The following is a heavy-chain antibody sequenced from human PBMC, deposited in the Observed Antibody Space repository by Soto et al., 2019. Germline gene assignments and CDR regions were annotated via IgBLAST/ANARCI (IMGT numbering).Heavy chain of an antibody. CDR1: GGTFSSDA. V-gene: IGHV1-69*06. D-gene: IGHD3-22*01. J-gene: IGHJ4*02. CDR3: ARCHSDSSGPGYLDS. CDR2: VIPMFPKA. Sequence: QVRLVQSEAEVKKAGSSVKVSCKASGGTFSSDAVTWVRQAPGQGLEWMGGVIPMFPKANYAQKFRGRVTITADKSTSTVYMELNSLKSEDTAVYYCARCHSDSSGPGYLDSWGQGTLVTVTS.